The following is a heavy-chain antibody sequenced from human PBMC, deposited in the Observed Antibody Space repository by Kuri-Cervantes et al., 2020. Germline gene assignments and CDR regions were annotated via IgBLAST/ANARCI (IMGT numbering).Heavy chain of an antibody. V-gene: IGHV1-69*13. D-gene: IGHD2-2*02. CDR1: GGTFSSYA. CDR3: ARDLRNGVVPAAIRGGYYYGMDV. CDR2: IIPIFGTA. Sequence: SVKVSCKASGGTFSSYAISWVRQAPGQGLEWMGGIIPIFGTANYAQKFQGRVTITADESTSTAYMELSSLRSEDTAVYYCARDLRNGVVPAAIRGGYYYGMDVWGQGTTVTVSS. J-gene: IGHJ6*02.